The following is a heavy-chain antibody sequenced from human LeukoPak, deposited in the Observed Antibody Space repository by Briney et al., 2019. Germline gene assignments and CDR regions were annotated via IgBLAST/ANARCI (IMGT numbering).Heavy chain of an antibody. V-gene: IGHV1-69*05. CDR2: IIPIFGTA. CDR1: GGTFSSYA. D-gene: IGHD6-13*01. Sequence: SVKVSCKASGGTFSSYAISWVRQAPGQGLEWMGGIIPIFGTANYAQKFQGRVTITTDESTSTAYMELRSLRSDDTAVYYCARADSSSWSGSDYWGQGTLVTVSS. J-gene: IGHJ4*02. CDR3: ARADSSSWSGSDY.